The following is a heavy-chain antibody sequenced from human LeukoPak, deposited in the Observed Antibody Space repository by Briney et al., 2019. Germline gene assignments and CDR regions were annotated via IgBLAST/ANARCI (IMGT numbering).Heavy chain of an antibody. J-gene: IGHJ4*02. V-gene: IGHV3-30*18. CDR1: GFTFSSYG. D-gene: IGHD4-17*01. CDR3: AKDRIDYGYYVGGVLDY. Sequence: GGSLRLSCADSGFTFSSYGMHWVRQAPGKGLEWVAVISYDGSNKYYADSVKGRFTISRDNSKNTLYLQMNSLRAEDTAVYYCAKDRIDYGYYVGGVLDYWGQGTLVTVSS. CDR2: ISYDGSNK.